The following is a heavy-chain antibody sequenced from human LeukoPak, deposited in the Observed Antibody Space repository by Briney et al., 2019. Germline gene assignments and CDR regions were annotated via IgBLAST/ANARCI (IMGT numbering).Heavy chain of an antibody. CDR1: GFTFSSHS. CDR2: ISCSSSYI. D-gene: IGHD2-15*01. Sequence: GGSLRLSCAASGFTFSSHSMNWVRQAPGKGLEWVSSISCSSSYIHYADSVKGRFTISRDNANNSLYLQMNSLRAEDTAVYYCARESELNIVVVVAAFFDYWGEGPLVPVPS. V-gene: IGHV3-21*01. J-gene: IGHJ4*02. CDR3: ARESELNIVVVVAAFFDY.